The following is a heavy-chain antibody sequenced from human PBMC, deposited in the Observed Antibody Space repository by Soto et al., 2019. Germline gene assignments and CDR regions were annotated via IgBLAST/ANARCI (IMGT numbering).Heavy chain of an antibody. CDR3: ARVVIRMAIQSIDS. CDR1: GGSISSGGYS. D-gene: IGHD2-15*01. Sequence: SETLSLTCTVSGGSISSGGYSWTWIRQSPGKGLEWIGYTYQSGSAYYNPSLKSQVTISVDRSKNQVSLELTSVTAADTAVYYCARVVIRMAIQSIDSWGPGSLVTVSS. CDR2: TYQSGSA. V-gene: IGHV4-30-2*06. J-gene: IGHJ4*02.